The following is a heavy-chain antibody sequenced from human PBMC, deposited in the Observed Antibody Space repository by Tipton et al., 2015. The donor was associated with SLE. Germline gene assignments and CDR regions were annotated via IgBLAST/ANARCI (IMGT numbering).Heavy chain of an antibody. J-gene: IGHJ4*02. D-gene: IGHD6-13*01. Sequence: TLSLTCTVSGGSISRSNYYWGWIRRPPGRGLEWIGTISYSGSTNYNPSLKSRVTISVDTSKNQFSLKLSSVTAADTAVYFCARGRYSSSSYGDYFDYWGQGTLVTVSS. CDR1: GGSISRSNYY. CDR2: ISYSGST. CDR3: ARGRYSSSSYGDYFDY. V-gene: IGHV4-39*07.